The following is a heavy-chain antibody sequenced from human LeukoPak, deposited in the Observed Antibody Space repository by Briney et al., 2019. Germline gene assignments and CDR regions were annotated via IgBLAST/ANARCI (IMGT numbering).Heavy chain of an antibody. V-gene: IGHV3-53*01. Sequence: QPGGSLRLSCAASGFTVSSNYMSWVRQAPGKGLEWVSVIYSGGSTYYADSVKGRFTISRDNSKNTLYLQMNSLRAEDTAVYYCARDLRGVGPHYYYGMDVWGQGTTVTVSS. CDR3: ARDLRGVGPHYYYGMDV. CDR2: IYSGGST. J-gene: IGHJ6*02. D-gene: IGHD3-10*01. CDR1: GFTVSSNY.